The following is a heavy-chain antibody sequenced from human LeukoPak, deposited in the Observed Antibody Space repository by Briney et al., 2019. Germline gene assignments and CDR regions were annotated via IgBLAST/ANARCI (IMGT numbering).Heavy chain of an antibody. Sequence: ASVKVSCKASGGTFSSDAISWVRQAPGQGLEWMGGIIPIFGTANYAQKFQGRVTITADESTSTAYMELSSLRSEDTAVYYCARDRTAYDYIWGSYRHFDYWGQGTLVTVSS. J-gene: IGHJ4*02. V-gene: IGHV1-69*13. CDR3: ARDRTAYDYIWGSYRHFDY. CDR1: GGTFSSDA. D-gene: IGHD3-16*02. CDR2: IIPIFGTA.